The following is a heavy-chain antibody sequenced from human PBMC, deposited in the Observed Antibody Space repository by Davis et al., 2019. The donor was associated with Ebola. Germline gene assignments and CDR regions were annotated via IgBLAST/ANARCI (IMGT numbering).Heavy chain of an antibody. D-gene: IGHD5-24*01. CDR1: GFSFSIYS. Sequence: GGSLRLSCAASGFSFSIYSMHWVRQAPGKGLEWVSSISTRSTYIFYADSVKGRFTISRDNAKNSLYLQMNSLGGEDTAVYYCARGSELWGQGTLVTVSS. CDR3: ARGSEL. J-gene: IGHJ4*02. V-gene: IGHV3-21*01. CDR2: ISTRSTYI.